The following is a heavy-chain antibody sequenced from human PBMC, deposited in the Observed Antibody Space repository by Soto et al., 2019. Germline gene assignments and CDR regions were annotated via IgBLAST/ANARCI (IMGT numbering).Heavy chain of an antibody. CDR3: ARARIPSGYDQ. CDR2: INAGNGNT. J-gene: IGHJ4*02. Sequence: QGQLVQSGAEVKKPGASVKVSCKASGYTFTTYAMHWVRQAPGQSLEWMGWINAGNGNTKYSQKFQGRVTITRDTSASTAYLEMSSLRSEDTAVYYCARARIPSGYDQWGQGTLVTVSS. CDR1: GYTFTTYA. V-gene: IGHV1-3*01. D-gene: IGHD5-12*01.